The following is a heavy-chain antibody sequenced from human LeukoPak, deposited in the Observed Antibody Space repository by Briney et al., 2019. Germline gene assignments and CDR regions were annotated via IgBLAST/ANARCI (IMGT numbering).Heavy chain of an antibody. CDR2: ISSSSTI. Sequence: GGSLRLSCAASGFTFSSYSMNWVRQAPGKGLEWVSYISSSSTIYYADSVKGRFTISRDNAKNPLYLQMSSLRAEDTAVYYCARGRVITMVRGVLVYWGQGTLVTVSS. J-gene: IGHJ4*02. CDR1: GFTFSSYS. V-gene: IGHV3-48*01. D-gene: IGHD3-10*01. CDR3: ARGRVITMVRGVLVY.